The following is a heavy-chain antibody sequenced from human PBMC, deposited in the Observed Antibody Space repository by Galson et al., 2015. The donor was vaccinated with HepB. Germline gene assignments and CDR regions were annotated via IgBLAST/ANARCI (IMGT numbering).Heavy chain of an antibody. Sequence: SLRLSCAASGFTFSHAWMHWVRQAPGKGLEWVGRIKSRADGGTTDYAAPVKGGFTISRDDSKNTLYLQVNSLKIEDTAVYYCTSSSFYYDSIGSYYLDYWGQGTLATVSS. CDR2: IKSRADGGTT. V-gene: IGHV3-15*07. CDR3: TSSSFYYDSIGSYYLDY. CDR1: GFTFSHAW. D-gene: IGHD3-22*01. J-gene: IGHJ4*02.